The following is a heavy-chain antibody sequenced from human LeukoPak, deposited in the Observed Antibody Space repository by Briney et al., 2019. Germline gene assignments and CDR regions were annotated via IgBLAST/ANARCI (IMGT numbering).Heavy chain of an antibody. D-gene: IGHD3-10*01. CDR3: GRSGLPMVRGVIIKSYYYYGMDV. J-gene: IGHJ6*02. V-gene: IGHV1-8*01. Sequence: ASVKVSCKASGYTFTSYDINWVRQATGQGLEWMGWMNPNSGNTGYAQKFQGRVTMTRNTSISTAYMELSSLRSEDTAVYYCGRSGLPMVRGVIIKSYYYYGMDVWGQGTTVTVSS. CDR1: GYTFTSYD. CDR2: MNPNSGNT.